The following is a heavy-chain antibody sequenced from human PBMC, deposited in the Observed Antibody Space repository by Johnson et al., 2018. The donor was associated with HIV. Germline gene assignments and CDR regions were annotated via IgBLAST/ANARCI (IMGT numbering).Heavy chain of an antibody. CDR1: GFTFDDYG. CDR2: INSDGSST. J-gene: IGHJ3*02. V-gene: IGHV3-20*04. CDR3: AKDGRVGATWMSTGDDAFDI. D-gene: IGHD1-26*01. Sequence: EVQLVESGGGVERRGGSLRLSCAASGFTFDDYGMSWVRQAPGKGLEWVSGINSDGSSTSYADSVKGRFTISRDNAKNTLYLQMNSLSAEDTAVYYWAKDGRVGATWMSTGDDAFDIWGQGTMVTVSS.